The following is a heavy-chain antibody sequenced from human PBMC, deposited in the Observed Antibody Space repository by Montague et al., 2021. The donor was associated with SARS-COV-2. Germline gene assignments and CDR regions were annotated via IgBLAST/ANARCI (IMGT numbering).Heavy chain of an antibody. J-gene: IGHJ3*02. D-gene: IGHD3-22*01. Sequence: SETLSLTCTVSGGSISSSSYYWGWIRQPPGKGLEWIGNIFYSGSTYYNTSLKSRVTISVATSKNQFSLRLSSVTAADTAVYYCARLPYFYASTHAFDIWGQGTMVTVSS. CDR2: IFYSGST. CDR1: GGSISSSSYY. V-gene: IGHV4-39*01. CDR3: ARLPYFYASTHAFDI.